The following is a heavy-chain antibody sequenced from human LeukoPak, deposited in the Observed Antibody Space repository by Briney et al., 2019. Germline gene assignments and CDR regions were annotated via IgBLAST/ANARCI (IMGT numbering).Heavy chain of an antibody. CDR1: GFTVSSNY. J-gene: IGHJ4*02. V-gene: IGHV3-66*01. CDR2: IYSGGST. D-gene: IGHD1-14*01. Sequence: GGSLRLSCAASGFTVSSNYMSWVRQAPGKGLEWVSVIYSGGSTYYADSVKGRFTIFRDKSKTTLYLQMNSLRAEDTAVYYCARALHGTFKFIYWGQGTLVTVSS. CDR3: ARALHGTFKFIY.